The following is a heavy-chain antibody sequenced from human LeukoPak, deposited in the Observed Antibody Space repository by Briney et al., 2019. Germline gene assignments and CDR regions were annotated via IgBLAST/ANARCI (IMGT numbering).Heavy chain of an antibody. CDR1: GYTFTSYG. D-gene: IGHD3-16*01. CDR2: MNPNSGNT. Sequence: GASVKVSCKASGYTFTSYGINWVRQASGQGLEWMGWMNPNSGNTDYAQKFQGRVTVTRDTSITTAYMELSSLRSEDTAIYYCARAPHRNLLLNYDYVFDYWGQGTLVTVSS. J-gene: IGHJ4*02. CDR3: ARAPHRNLLLNYDYVFDY. V-gene: IGHV1-8*03.